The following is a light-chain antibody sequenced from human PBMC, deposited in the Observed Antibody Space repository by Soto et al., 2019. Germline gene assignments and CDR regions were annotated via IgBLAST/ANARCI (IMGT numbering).Light chain of an antibody. V-gene: IGKV3D-15*01. CDR2: GAS. CDR1: QRISSN. J-gene: IGKJ1*01. CDR3: QQYASSRT. Sequence: EIVMTQSPDTLSVSPGERATLSCRASQRISSNLAWYQQKPCQAPRLLIYGASTRATGVPARFSGSGSGTDFTLTITRLEPEDFAVYYCQQYASSRTLGQGTKVDI.